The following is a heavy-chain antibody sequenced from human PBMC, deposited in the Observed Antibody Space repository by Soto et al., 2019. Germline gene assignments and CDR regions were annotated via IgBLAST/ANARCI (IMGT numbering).Heavy chain of an antibody. V-gene: IGHV3-23*01. Sequence: GGSLRLSCEASGLTSSTFSIDGMTWVRQAPGKGLEWVSSISYSGSSTYYEDSVKGRFTISRDNSKNTLYLQMNSLRAEDTATYYCARKVDYNYASEGMPALDIWGQGTMVTVSS. J-gene: IGHJ3*02. CDR1: GLTSSTFSIDG. CDR3: ARKVDYNYASEGMPALDI. CDR2: ISYSGSST. D-gene: IGHD3-10*01.